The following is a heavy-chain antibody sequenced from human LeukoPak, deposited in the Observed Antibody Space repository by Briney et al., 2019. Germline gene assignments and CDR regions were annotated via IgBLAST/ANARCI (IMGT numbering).Heavy chain of an antibody. V-gene: IGHV4-59*01. J-gene: IGHJ4*02. D-gene: IGHD6-13*01. Sequence: PSETLSLTCTVSGGSISSYYWSWIRQPPGKGLEWIGYIYYSGSTNYNPSLKSRVTISVDTSKNQFSLKLSSVTAADTAVYYCASLRGSWSGGYYFDYWGQGTLVTVSS. CDR1: GGSISSYY. CDR3: ASLRGSWSGGYYFDY. CDR2: IYYSGST.